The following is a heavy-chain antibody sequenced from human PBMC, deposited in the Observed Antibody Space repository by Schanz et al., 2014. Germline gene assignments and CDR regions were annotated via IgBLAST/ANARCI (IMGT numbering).Heavy chain of an antibody. V-gene: IGHV1-18*01. CDR1: GYTFSSYG. CDR2: INGYNGHT. D-gene: IGHD5-12*01. Sequence: QVQLVQSGAEVKKPGASVKVSCKASGYTFSSYGITWVRQAPGQGLEWMGCINGYNGHTLYAQKFQGRVTMTTDTSTSTSYMELTSLRFDDTAVYYCARDFSAYVGNYFDYWGQGTLVTVSS. J-gene: IGHJ4*02. CDR3: ARDFSAYVGNYFDY.